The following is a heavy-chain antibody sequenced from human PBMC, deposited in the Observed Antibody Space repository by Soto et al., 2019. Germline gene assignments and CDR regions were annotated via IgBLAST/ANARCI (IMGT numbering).Heavy chain of an antibody. CDR2: IYYSGST. CDR3: ARVGAMVRGVDDYYYGMDV. Sequence: TLSLTSPLSAPSLSTKYSGCDRHPPKNVREWIGYIYYSGSTNYNPSLKSRVTISVDTSKNQFSLKLSSVTAADTAVYYCARVGAMVRGVDDYYYGMDVWGQGTTVTVSS. V-gene: IGHV4-59*01. D-gene: IGHD3-10*01. CDR1: APSLSTKY. J-gene: IGHJ6*02.